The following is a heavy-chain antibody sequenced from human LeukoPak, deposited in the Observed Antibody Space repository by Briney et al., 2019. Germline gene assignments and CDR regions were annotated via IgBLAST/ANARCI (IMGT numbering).Heavy chain of an antibody. V-gene: IGHV4-31*03. CDR2: IYYSGST. Sequence: SQTLSLTCTVSGGSISSGGYYWSWIRQHPGKGLEWIGYIYYSGSTYYNPSLKSRVTISVDTSKNQFSLKLSSVTAADTAVYYCARDGYGSGSYYYWGQGILVTVSS. D-gene: IGHD3-10*01. J-gene: IGHJ4*02. CDR3: ARDGYGSGSYYY. CDR1: GGSISSGGYY.